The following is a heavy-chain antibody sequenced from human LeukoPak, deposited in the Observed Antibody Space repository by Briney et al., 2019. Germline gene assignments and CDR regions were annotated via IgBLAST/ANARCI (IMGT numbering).Heavy chain of an antibody. CDR2: ISAYNGNT. D-gene: IGHD3-22*01. Sequence: ASVKVSCKASGYTFTSYGISWVRQAPGQGLEWMGLISAYNGNTNYAQKLQGRVTMTTDTSTSTAYMELRSLRSDDTAVYYCSRARGYYDSSGYFGYWGQGTLVTVSS. CDR3: SRARGYYDSSGYFGY. J-gene: IGHJ4*02. CDR1: GYTFTSYG. V-gene: IGHV1-18*01.